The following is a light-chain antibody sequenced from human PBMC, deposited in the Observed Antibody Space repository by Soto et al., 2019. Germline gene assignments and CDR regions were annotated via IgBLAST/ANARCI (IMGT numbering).Light chain of an antibody. CDR2: AAS. J-gene: IGKJ4*01. V-gene: IGKV1-39*01. CDR3: QQSYSTPRT. CDR1: QSISRY. Sequence: DIQMTQSPSSLSASVGDRVTITCRASQSISRYLNWYKQKPGQAPKILIYAASSLQSGVPSRFSGGGSGSVFSLTISSLQPEDFATYYCQQSYSTPRTFGGGTKVEIK.